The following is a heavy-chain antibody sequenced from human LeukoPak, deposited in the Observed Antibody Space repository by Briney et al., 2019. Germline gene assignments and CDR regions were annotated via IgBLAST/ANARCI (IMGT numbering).Heavy chain of an antibody. V-gene: IGHV3-53*01. D-gene: IGHD3-10*01. CDR1: GFTVSSNY. J-gene: IGHJ4*02. CDR3: ARVSYGSGSYLDY. CDR2: IYSGGST. Sequence: GGSLRLSCAASGFTVSSNYMSWVRQAPGKGLEWASVIYSGGSTYYADSVKGRFTISRDNSKNTLYLQMNSLRAEDTAVYYCARVSYGSGSYLDYWGQGTLVTVSS.